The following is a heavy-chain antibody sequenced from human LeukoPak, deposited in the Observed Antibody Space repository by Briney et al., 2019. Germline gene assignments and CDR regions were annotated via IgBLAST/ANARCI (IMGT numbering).Heavy chain of an antibody. CDR1: GFTFSSYW. J-gene: IGHJ4*02. V-gene: IGHV3-7*03. CDR2: IKQDGSEK. D-gene: IGHD3-16*02. CDR3: ASDRESLDYVWGSYRFFDY. Sequence: GGSLRLSCAASGFTFSSYWMSWVRQAPGKGLEWVANIKQDGSEKYYVDSVKGRFTISRDNAKNSLYLQMNSLRAEDTAVYYCASDRESLDYVWGSYRFFDYWGQGTLVTVSS.